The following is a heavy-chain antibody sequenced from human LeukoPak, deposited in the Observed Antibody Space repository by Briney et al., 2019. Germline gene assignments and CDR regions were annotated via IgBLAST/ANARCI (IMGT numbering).Heavy chain of an antibody. J-gene: IGHJ4*02. CDR3: ARIIAAAAHFDY. CDR1: GYTFTGYY. D-gene: IGHD6-13*01. V-gene: IGHV1-2*02. CDR2: ISPNSGGT. Sequence: ASVKVSCKTSGYTFTGYYIHWVRQAPGQGPEWMGWISPNSGGTNYAQKFQDRVSMTRDTSINTAYMELSRLRSDDTAVYYCARIIAAAAHFDYWGQGTLVTVSS.